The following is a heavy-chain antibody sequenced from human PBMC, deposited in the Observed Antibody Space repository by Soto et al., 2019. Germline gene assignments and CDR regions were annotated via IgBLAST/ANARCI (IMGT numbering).Heavy chain of an antibody. D-gene: IGHD6-13*01. J-gene: IGHJ4*02. CDR2: ISYDGSNK. V-gene: IGHV3-30-3*01. Sequence: LRLSCAASGFTFSSYAMHWVRQAPGKGLEWVAVISYDGSNKYYADSVKGRFTISRDNSKNTLYLQMNSLRAEDTAVYYCARSIAAGTPPWIDYWGQGTLVTVSS. CDR1: GFTFSSYA. CDR3: ARSIAAGTPPWIDY.